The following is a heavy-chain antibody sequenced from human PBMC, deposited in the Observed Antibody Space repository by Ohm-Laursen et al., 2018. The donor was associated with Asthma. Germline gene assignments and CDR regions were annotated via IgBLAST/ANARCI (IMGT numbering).Heavy chain of an antibody. Sequence: SSVKVSCKASGYTFTSYAMNWVRQAPGQGLEWMGWINTNTGNPTYAQGFTGRFVFSLDTSVSTAYLQISSLKAEDTAVYYCAREVSWGSSSVDWFDPWGQGTLVTVSS. CDR2: INTNTGNP. J-gene: IGHJ5*02. CDR3: AREVSWGSSSVDWFDP. D-gene: IGHD6-6*01. CDR1: GYTFTSYA. V-gene: IGHV7-4-1*02.